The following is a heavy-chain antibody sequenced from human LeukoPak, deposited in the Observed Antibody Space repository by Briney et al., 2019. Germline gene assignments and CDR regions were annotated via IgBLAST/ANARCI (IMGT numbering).Heavy chain of an antibody. CDR2: ISGSGSST. D-gene: IGHD2-2*01. CDR3: AKDRHAPGRYCSSTICFPFDP. CDR1: GSTFSSYD. V-gene: IGHV3-23*01. J-gene: IGHJ5*02. Sequence: SGGSLRLSCAASGSTFSSYDMSWVRQAPGKGLEWVSGISGSGSSTYYADSVKGRFTISRDNSKSTLYLQMNSLRAEDTAVYYCAKDRHAPGRYCSSTICFPFDPWGQGTLVTVSS.